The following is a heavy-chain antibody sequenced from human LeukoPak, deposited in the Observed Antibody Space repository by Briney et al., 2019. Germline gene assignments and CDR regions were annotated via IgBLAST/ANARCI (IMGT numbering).Heavy chain of an antibody. CDR2: IYWDDDK. J-gene: IGHJ4*02. CDR3: AHGTAVAERVSDFDY. V-gene: IGHV2-5*02. CDR1: GFSLSTSGVG. Sequence: SGPTLVKPTQTLTLTCTFSGFSLSTSGVGVGWIRQPPGKALEWLALIYWDDDKRYSPSLKSRLTITKDTSKNQVVLTMTNMDPVDTATYYCAHGTAVAERVSDFDYWGQGTLVTVSS. D-gene: IGHD6-19*01.